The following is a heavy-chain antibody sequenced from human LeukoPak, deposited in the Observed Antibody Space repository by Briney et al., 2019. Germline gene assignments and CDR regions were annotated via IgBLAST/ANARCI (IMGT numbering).Heavy chain of an antibody. V-gene: IGHV4-4*02. CDR1: GGSINSSDW. D-gene: IGHD6-25*01. CDR2: IYYSGST. J-gene: IGHJ5*02. CDR3: ARVNQRSRLWFDP. Sequence: SETLSLTCAVSGGSINSSDWWNWVRQPPGKGLEWIGSIYYSGSTNYNPSLKSRVTISVDTSKNQFSLKLSSVTAADTAVYYCARVNQRSRLWFDPWGQGTLVTVSS.